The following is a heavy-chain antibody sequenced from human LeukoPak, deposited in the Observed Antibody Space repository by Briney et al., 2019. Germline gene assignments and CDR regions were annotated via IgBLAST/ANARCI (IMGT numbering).Heavy chain of an antibody. CDR1: GFTFSNYA. CDR3: AKPTWGDGDSSGWSAFDY. Sequence: PGGSLGLSCTASGFTFSNYAMSWVRQAPGKGLEWVSDISGSGGSTYYADSVKGRFTVSRDNSKNTLYLQVSSLRAEDTAVYYCAKPTWGDGDSSGWSAFDYWGQGTLVTVSS. CDR2: ISGSGGST. V-gene: IGHV3-23*01. J-gene: IGHJ4*02. D-gene: IGHD6-19*01.